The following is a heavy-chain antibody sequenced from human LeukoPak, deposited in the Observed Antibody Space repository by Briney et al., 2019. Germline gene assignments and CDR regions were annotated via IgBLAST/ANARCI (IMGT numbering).Heavy chain of an antibody. CDR3: ARDRYHDSSGWGYYMDV. J-gene: IGHJ6*03. CDR1: GFTFSSYS. V-gene: IGHV3-48*01. Sequence: PGGSLRLSCAASGFTFSSYSMNWVRQAPGKGLEWVSYISSSSSTIYYADSVKGRFTISRDNAKNSLYLQMNSLRAEDTAVYYCARDRYHDSSGWGYYMDVWGKGTTVTVSS. D-gene: IGHD3-22*01. CDR2: ISSSSSTI.